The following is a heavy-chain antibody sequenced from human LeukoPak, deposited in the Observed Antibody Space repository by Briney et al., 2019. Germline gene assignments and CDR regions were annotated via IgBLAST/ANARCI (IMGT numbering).Heavy chain of an antibody. V-gene: IGHV4-34*01. CDR3: VRLYGSGSYGYNWFDP. CDR1: GGSFSGYY. Sequence: SETLSLTCAVYGGSFSGYYWSWIRQPPGKGLEWIGEINHSGSTNYNPSLKSRVTISVDTSKNQFSLKLSSVTAADTAVYYCVRLYGSGSYGYNWFDPWGQGTLVTVSS. D-gene: IGHD3-10*01. CDR2: INHSGST. J-gene: IGHJ5*02.